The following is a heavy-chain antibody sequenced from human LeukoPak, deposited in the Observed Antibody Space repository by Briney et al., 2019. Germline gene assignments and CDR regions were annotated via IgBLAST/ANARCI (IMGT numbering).Heavy chain of an antibody. CDR3: VRDLRESDF. Sequence: GGSLRLSCAASGFTFSSYWMHWVRQAPGKGLVWVSRINPDGSTTNYADSVQGRFTISRDNAKNMLYLQMNSLRAEDTAVYYCVRDLRESDFWGQGSLVTVSS. CDR2: INPDGSTT. CDR1: GFTFSSYW. J-gene: IGHJ4*02. V-gene: IGHV3-74*01.